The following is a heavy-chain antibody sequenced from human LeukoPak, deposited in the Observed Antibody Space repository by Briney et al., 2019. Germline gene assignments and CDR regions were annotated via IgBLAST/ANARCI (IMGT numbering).Heavy chain of an antibody. Sequence: PSETLSLTCTVSGVSISSSNSYWGWFRQPPGKGLEWLGSIYYSGNTYYNASLKSQVSISIDPSKHRFYLTLTSVPAAAPALYYCARQTGSGLFILPGGQGTLVTVSS. J-gene: IGHJ4*02. V-gene: IGHV4-39*01. CDR3: ARQTGSGLFILP. D-gene: IGHD3/OR15-3a*01. CDR1: GVSISSSNSY. CDR2: IYYSGNT.